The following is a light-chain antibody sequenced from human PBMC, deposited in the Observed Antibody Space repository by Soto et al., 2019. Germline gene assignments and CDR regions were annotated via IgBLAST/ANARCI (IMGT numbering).Light chain of an antibody. CDR3: QQYVSSPRT. V-gene: IGKV3-20*01. Sequence: EIVLTQSPGTLSLSPGERASLSCRASQSVSSNYLAWYQQKPGQAPSLLIYDASVRATGISERFSGSGSGTDFTLTISRLEPEDFAVYYCQQYVSSPRTFGQGTKVDI. J-gene: IGKJ1*01. CDR2: DAS. CDR1: QSVSSNY.